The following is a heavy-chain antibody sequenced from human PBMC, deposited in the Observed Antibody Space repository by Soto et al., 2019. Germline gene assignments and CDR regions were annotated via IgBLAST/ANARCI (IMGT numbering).Heavy chain of an antibody. J-gene: IGHJ4*02. CDR1: VYSFTSYW. D-gene: IGHD3-9*01. V-gene: IGHV5-10-1*01. Sequence: PRESLKISCKGSVYSFTSYWISWVRQMPGKGLEWMGRIDPSDSYTNYSPSFQGHVTISADKSISTAYLQWSSLKASDTAMYYCARHDQYDILTGNHFDYWGQGTLVTVSS. CDR3: ARHDQYDILTGNHFDY. CDR2: IDPSDSYT.